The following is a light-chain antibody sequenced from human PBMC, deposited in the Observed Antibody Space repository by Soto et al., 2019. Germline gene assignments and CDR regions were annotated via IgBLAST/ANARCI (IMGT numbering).Light chain of an antibody. CDR1: QSVLYSSDNKNY. V-gene: IGKV4-1*01. CDR3: QQYYRTPPV. CDR2: WAS. J-gene: IGKJ1*01. Sequence: DIVMTQSPDSLAVSLGERATINCKSSQSVLYSSDNKNYLAWYQQKPGQPPKLLIYWASTRESGVPDRFSGSGSGTDFTLTISSLQAEDVTIYYYQQYYRTPPVFGQGTKVEIK.